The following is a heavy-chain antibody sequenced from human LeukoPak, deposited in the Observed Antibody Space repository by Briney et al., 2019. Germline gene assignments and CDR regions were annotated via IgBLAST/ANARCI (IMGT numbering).Heavy chain of an antibody. CDR3: ARDRAYYYDSSGYHGAFDI. J-gene: IGHJ3*02. CDR1: GGSISSYY. Sequence: SETLSLTCTVSGGSISSYYWSWLRQPPGRGLEWIGYIYYSGSTNYNPSLKSRVTISVDTPKNQFSLKLSSVTAADTAVYYCARDRAYYYDSSGYHGAFDIWGQGTLVTVSS. D-gene: IGHD3-22*01. CDR2: IYYSGST. V-gene: IGHV4-59*01.